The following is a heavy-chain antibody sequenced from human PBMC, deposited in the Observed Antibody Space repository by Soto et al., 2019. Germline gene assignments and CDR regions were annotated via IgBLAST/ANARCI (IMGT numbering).Heavy chain of an antibody. CDR3: ARGGSSYYYYYGMDV. CDR1: GGSISSGDYY. J-gene: IGHJ6*02. V-gene: IGHV4-30-4*01. D-gene: IGHD1-26*01. Sequence: SETLSLTCTVPGGSISSGDYYWSWIRQPPGKGLEWIGYIYYSGSTYYNPSLKSRVTISVDTSKNQFSLKLSSVTAADTAVYYCARGGSSYYYYYGMDVWGQGTTVTVSS. CDR2: IYYSGST.